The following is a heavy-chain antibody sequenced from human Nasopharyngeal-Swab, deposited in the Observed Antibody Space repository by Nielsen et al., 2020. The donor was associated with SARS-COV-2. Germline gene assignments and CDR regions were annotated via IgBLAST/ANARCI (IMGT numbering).Heavy chain of an antibody. J-gene: IGHJ3*02. Sequence: GESLKISCAASGFTFSTYAMTWVRQAPGKGLEWVSVIYSGGSTYYADSVKGRFTISRDNSKNTLYLQMNSLRAEDTAVYYCARGLAFDIWGQGTMVTVSS. V-gene: IGHV3-53*01. D-gene: IGHD2-21*01. CDR3: ARGLAFDI. CDR1: GFTFSTYA. CDR2: IYSGGST.